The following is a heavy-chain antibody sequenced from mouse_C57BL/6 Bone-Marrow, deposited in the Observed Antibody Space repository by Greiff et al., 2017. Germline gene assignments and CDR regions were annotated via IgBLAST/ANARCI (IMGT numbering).Heavy chain of an antibody. D-gene: IGHD6-2*01. CDR2: IYPGSGST. CDR3: AREGISPWYFDV. Sequence: QVQLQQPGAELVKPGASVKMSCKASGYTFTSYWITWVKQRPGQGLEWIGDIYPGSGSTNYNEKFKSKATLTVDTSSSTAYMQLSSLTSEDSAVXYCAREGISPWYFDVWGTGTTVTVSS. J-gene: IGHJ1*03. CDR1: GYTFTSYW. V-gene: IGHV1-55*01.